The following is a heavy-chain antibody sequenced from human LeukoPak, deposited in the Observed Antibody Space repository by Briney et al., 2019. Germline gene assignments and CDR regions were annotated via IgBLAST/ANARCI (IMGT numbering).Heavy chain of an antibody. V-gene: IGHV3-21*01. D-gene: IGHD6-13*01. CDR1: GFTFSSYN. J-gene: IGHJ6*02. Sequence: GGSLRLSCAASGFTFSSYNMHWVRQAPGKGLEWVSSISSSSTHIYYADFLKGRSTISRDNAMNSLYLQVNSLRAEDTSVYYCARSASSSWYGLDVWGQGTTVTVSS. CDR3: ARSASSSWYGLDV. CDR2: ISSSSTHI.